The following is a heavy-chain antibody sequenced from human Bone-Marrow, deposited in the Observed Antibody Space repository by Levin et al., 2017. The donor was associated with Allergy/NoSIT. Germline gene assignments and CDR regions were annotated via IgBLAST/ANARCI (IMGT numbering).Heavy chain of an antibody. CDR3: ARVGEAPFWSGYMKGAFDI. D-gene: IGHD3-3*01. V-gene: IGHV3-11*01. Sequence: PGGSLRLSCAASGFTFSDYYMSWIRQAPGKGLEWVSYISSSGSTIYYADSVKGRFTISRDNAKNSLYLQMNSLRAEDTAVYYCARVGEAPFWSGYMKGAFDIWGQGTMVTVSS. CDR1: GFTFSDYY. CDR2: ISSSGSTI. J-gene: IGHJ3*02.